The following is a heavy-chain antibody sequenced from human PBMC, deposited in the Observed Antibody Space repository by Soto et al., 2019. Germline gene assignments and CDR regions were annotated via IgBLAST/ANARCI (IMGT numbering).Heavy chain of an antibody. CDR1: GFTFSSYS. Sequence: GGSLRLCCAASGFTFSSYSMNWVRQAPGKGLEWVSSISSSSSYIYYADSVKGRFTISRDNAKNSLYLQMNSLRAEDTAVYYCARESRSYGFYFDYWGQGTLVTVSS. V-gene: IGHV3-21*01. D-gene: IGHD5-18*01. CDR2: ISSSSSYI. CDR3: ARESRSYGFYFDY. J-gene: IGHJ4*02.